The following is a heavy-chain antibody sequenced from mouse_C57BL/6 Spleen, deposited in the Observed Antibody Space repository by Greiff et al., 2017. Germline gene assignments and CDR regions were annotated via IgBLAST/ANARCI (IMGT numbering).Heavy chain of an antibody. D-gene: IGHD1-1*01. V-gene: IGHV1-61*01. J-gene: IGHJ1*03. CDR3: ARHITTVARYFDV. Sequence: QVQLQQPGAELVRPGSSVKLSCKASGYTFTSYWMDWVKQRPGQGLEWIGNIYPSDSETHYNQKFKDKATLTVDKSSSTAYMQLSSLTSEDSAVYYCARHITTVARYFDVWGTGTTVTVSS. CDR2: IYPSDSET. CDR1: GYTFTSYW.